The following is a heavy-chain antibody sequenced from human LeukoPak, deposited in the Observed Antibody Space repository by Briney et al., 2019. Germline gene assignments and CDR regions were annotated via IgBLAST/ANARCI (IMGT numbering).Heavy chain of an antibody. D-gene: IGHD3-3*02. CDR2: ISYDGSNK. V-gene: IGHV3-30*04. Sequence: GGSLRLSCAASGFTSSSYAMHWVRQAPGKGLEWVAVISYDGSNKYYADSVKGRFTISRDNSKNTLYLQMNSLRAEDTAVYYCARDVSEVYYYYYYGMDVWGQGTTVTVSS. CDR3: ARDVSEVYYYYYYGMDV. CDR1: GFTSSSYA. J-gene: IGHJ6*02.